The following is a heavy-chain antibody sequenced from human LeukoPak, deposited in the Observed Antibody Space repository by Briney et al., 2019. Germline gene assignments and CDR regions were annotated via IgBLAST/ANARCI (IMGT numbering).Heavy chain of an antibody. CDR1: GFTFSDFT. CDR3: ARVMPGFDY. CDR2: ISSSSSSYI. V-gene: IGHV3-21*01. D-gene: IGHD2-2*01. Sequence: GGSLRLSCAASGFTFSDFTMHWVRQAPGKGLEWVSCISSSSSSYIYYADSVRGRFTISRDNAKNSLYLQMNSLRAEDTAVYYCARVMPGFDYWGQGTLDTVSS. J-gene: IGHJ4*02.